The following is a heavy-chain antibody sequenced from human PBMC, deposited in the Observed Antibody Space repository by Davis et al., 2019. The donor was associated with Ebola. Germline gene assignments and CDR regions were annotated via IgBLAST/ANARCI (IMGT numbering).Heavy chain of an antibody. J-gene: IGHJ4*02. CDR3: ARAGRYCSNTSCYLAV. Sequence: GGSLRLSCAASGFTFSAYYMSWIRQAPGKGLEWVSYISSSGSTIYYADSVKGRFTISRDNAKNSLYLQMNSLRAEDTAVYYCARAGRYCSNTSCYLAVWGQGTLVTVSS. CDR2: ISSSGSTI. V-gene: IGHV3-11*01. D-gene: IGHD2-2*01. CDR1: GFTFSAYY.